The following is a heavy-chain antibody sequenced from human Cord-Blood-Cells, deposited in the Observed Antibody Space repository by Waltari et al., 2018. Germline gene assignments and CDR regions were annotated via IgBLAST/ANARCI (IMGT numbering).Heavy chain of an antibody. CDR2: INHSGST. CDR3: ARVPASTVVTDY. D-gene: IGHD4-17*01. Sequence: QVQPQQWGAGLLTPSATLSLTCAVHGGSFSAYYWSRIRQPPGKGLEWIGEINHSGSTNYNPSLKSRVTISVDTSKNQFSLKLSSVTAADTAVYYCARVPASTVVTDYWGQGTLVTVSS. V-gene: IGHV4-34*01. CDR1: GGSFSAYY. J-gene: IGHJ4*02.